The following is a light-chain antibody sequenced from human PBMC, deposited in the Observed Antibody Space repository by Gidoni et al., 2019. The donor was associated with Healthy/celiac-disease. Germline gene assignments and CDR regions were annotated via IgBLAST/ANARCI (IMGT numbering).Light chain of an antibody. Sequence: EIVLTQSPGTLSLSPGEGATLSCRASQSVSSNYLAWYQQKFGQAPRLLIYGASSRATGIPDRFSGSGSGTDFTLTISRLEPEDFAVYYCQQYGSTPYTFXQXTKLEIK. CDR1: QSVSSNY. CDR3: QQYGSTPYT. J-gene: IGKJ2*01. CDR2: GAS. V-gene: IGKV3-20*01.